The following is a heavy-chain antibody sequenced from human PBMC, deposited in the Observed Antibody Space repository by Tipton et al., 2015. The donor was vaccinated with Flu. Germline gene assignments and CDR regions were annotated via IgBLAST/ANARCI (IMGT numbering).Heavy chain of an antibody. D-gene: IGHD6-19*01. CDR3: ASVGSGWYRNWFDP. CDR1: GGSISSYY. V-gene: IGHV4-59*01. Sequence: TLSLTCTVSGGSISSYYWSWIRQPPGKGLEWIGYIYYSGSTNYNPTPKSRVTISVDTSKNQFSLKLSSVTAADTAVYYCASVGSGWYRNWFDPWGQGTLVTVSS. CDR2: IYYSGST. J-gene: IGHJ5*02.